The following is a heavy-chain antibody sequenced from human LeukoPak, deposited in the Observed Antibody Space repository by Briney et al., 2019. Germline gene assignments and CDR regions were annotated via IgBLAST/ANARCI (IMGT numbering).Heavy chain of an antibody. CDR1: GFTFSSYS. V-gene: IGHV3-23*01. Sequence: GGSLRLSCAASGFTFSSYSMNWVRQAPGKGLEWVSAISGSGGSTYYADSVKGRFTISRDNSKNTLYLQMNSLRAEDTAVYYCAKVDQPLLYSATYFDYWGQGTLVTVSS. CDR2: ISGSGGST. J-gene: IGHJ4*02. D-gene: IGHD2-2*02. CDR3: AKVDQPLLYSATYFDY.